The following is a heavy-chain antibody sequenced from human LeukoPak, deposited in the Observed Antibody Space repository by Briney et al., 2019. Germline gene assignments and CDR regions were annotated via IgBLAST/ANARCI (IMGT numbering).Heavy chain of an antibody. Sequence: SVSVSCTASGGTLSSYAIRWVRQAPGQGLEWMGGIIPILGIANYAQNFKGRVTITADKSTSTAYMELSSLISEDTAVYYCAREGEDIVVVPAAMDNWFFPWGQGTLVTVSS. J-gene: IGHJ5*02. CDR1: GGTLSSYA. CDR2: IIPILGIA. D-gene: IGHD2-2*01. CDR3: AREGEDIVVVPAAMDNWFFP. V-gene: IGHV1-69*10.